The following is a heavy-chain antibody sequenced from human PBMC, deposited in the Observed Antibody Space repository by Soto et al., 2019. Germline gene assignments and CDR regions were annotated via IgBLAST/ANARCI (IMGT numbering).Heavy chain of an antibody. Sequence: QVQLQESGPGLVKPSQTLSLTCTVSGGSISNGGYYWSWIRQHPGKGLEWIGYIYNSGSTYYNPSLKSRTTISANTSKNQFSLKVSSVTAADTAVYYCARSSRSYFEYWGQGTLVTVSS. CDR3: ARSSRSYFEY. V-gene: IGHV4-31*03. CDR2: IYNSGST. J-gene: IGHJ4*02. CDR1: GGSISNGGYY.